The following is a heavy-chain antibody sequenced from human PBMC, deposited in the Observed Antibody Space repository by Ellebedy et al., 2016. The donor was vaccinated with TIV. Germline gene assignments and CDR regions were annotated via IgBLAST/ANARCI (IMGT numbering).Heavy chain of an antibody. CDR3: ARRGYSYGYAIDI. CDR2: IGTVGDT. J-gene: IGHJ3*02. Sequence: GESLKISCAASGFTFSSYDMHWVRQATGKGLEWVSAIGTVGDTYYPGSVKGRFTISRENAKNSLYLQMNSLRAGDTAVYYCARRGYSYGYAIDIWGQGTMVTVSS. CDR1: GFTFSSYD. D-gene: IGHD5-18*01. V-gene: IGHV3-13*01.